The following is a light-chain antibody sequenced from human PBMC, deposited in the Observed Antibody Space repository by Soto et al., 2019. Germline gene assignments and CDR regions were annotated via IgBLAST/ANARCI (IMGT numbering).Light chain of an antibody. V-gene: IGKV3-20*01. Sequence: EIVLTQSPGTLSLSPGERATLSCRASQSVISSYLAWYQQKPGQAPRLLIYGASSRATGIPDRFSGSGSGTDFTLIISGLEAEDSVVYYCQQYGSSSYTFGQGTKLEIK. CDR1: QSVISSY. J-gene: IGKJ2*01. CDR2: GAS. CDR3: QQYGSSSYT.